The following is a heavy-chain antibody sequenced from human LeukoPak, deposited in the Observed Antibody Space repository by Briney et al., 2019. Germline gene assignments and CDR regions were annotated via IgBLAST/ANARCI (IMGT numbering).Heavy chain of an antibody. CDR1: GYSFTSYW. Sequence: GESLKISCKGSGYSFTSYWIGWVRQMPGKGLEWMGIIYPGDSDTRYSPSFQGPVTISADKSISTAYLQWSSLKASDTAMYYCARQLTYYDSSGYCFDYWGQGTLVTVSS. J-gene: IGHJ4*02. V-gene: IGHV5-51*01. CDR3: ARQLTYYDSSGYCFDY. CDR2: IYPGDSDT. D-gene: IGHD3-22*01.